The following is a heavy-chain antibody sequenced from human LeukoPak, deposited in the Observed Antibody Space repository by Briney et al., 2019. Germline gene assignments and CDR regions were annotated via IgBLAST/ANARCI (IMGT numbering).Heavy chain of an antibody. CDR1: GDSISNTYYY. J-gene: IGHJ5*02. D-gene: IGHD2/OR15-2a*01. V-gene: IGHV4-61*05. Sequence: SETLSLACTVSGDSISNTYYYWGWIRQPPGKGLEWIGYIYYSGSTNYNPSLKSRVTISVDTSKNQFSLKLSSMTAADRAVYYCARGRVIRGFDPWGQGTLVTVSS. CDR2: IYYSGST. CDR3: ARGRVIRGFDP.